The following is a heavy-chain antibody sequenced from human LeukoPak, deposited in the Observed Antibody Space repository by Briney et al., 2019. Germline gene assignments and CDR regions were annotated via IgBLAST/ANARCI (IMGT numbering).Heavy chain of an antibody. CDR1: SVSISTYS. CDR3: AKYYDFLSGYYYMDV. CDR2: VYNTGST. V-gene: IGHV4-59*01. J-gene: IGHJ6*03. D-gene: IGHD3-3*01. Sequence: KASETLSLTCTVSSVSISTYSWSWIRQSPDKGLEWLGYVYNTGSTDYNPSLKNRVTISVDTSKNQFSLKLSSVTAADTAVYYCAKYYDFLSGYYYMDVWGKGTTVTVSS.